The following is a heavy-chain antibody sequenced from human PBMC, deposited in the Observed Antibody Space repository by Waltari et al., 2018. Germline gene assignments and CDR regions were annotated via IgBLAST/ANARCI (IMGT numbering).Heavy chain of an antibody. CDR3: ARGIAVADY. CDR2: IKQDGSEK. V-gene: IGHV3-7*01. J-gene: IGHJ4*02. Sequence: DVHLVQSGGGLVQPGESLRLSCAVSGFTFRRYWMTWVRQAPGKGLEWVANIKQDGSEKYYVDSVKGRFTISRDNAKNSLYLQMNSLRAEDTAVYYCARGIAVADYWGQGTLVTVSS. CDR1: GFTFRRYW. D-gene: IGHD6-19*01.